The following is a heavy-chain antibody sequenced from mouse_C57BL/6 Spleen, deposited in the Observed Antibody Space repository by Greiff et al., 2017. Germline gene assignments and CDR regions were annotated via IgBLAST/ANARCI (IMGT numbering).Heavy chain of an antibody. CDR2: IHPNSGST. CDR3: ASYYSKDYAMDY. J-gene: IGHJ4*01. CDR1: GYTFTSYW. V-gene: IGHV1-64*01. Sequence: VQLQQSGAELVKPGASVKLSCKASGYTFTSYWMHWVKQRPGQGLAWIGMIHPNSGSTNYNEKFKSKATLTVDKSSSTAYMQLSSLTSEDSAVYYCASYYSKDYAMDYWGQGTSVTVSA. D-gene: IGHD2-5*01.